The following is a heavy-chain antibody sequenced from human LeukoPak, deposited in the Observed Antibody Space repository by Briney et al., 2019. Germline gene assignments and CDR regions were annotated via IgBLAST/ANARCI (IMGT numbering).Heavy chain of an antibody. V-gene: IGHV4-34*01. CDR2: INHSGST. Sequence: SESLSLTCAVYGGSFSGYYWSWVRQPPGKGLEWIGEINHSGSTNYNPSFKSRVTISVDTSKNQFSLKLTSVTAADTAVYYYAGLGFGYWGQGTLVTVSS. J-gene: IGHJ4*02. CDR1: GGSFSGYY. CDR3: AGLGFGY.